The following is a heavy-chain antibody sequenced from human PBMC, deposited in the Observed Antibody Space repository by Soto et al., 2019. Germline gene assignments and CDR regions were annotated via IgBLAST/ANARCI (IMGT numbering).Heavy chain of an antibody. V-gene: IGHV3-23*01. CDR3: ARGPSMPPYNWFNP. CDR1: GFTFSSYA. Sequence: GGSLRLSCAASGFTFSSYAMSWVRQAPGKGLEWVSAISGSGGSTYYADSVKGRFTISRDESKDTLYLQMNALRAEDTATYYCARGPSMPPYNWFNPWGQGTLVTVS. CDR2: ISGSGGST. J-gene: IGHJ5*02. D-gene: IGHD2-2*01.